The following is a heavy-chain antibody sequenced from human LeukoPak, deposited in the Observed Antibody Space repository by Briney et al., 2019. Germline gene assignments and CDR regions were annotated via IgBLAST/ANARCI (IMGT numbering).Heavy chain of an antibody. CDR3: ARDRHSSGWPGDY. V-gene: IGHV1-18*01. D-gene: IGHD6-19*01. J-gene: IGHJ4*02. CDR1: G. Sequence: GIXWXRQAPXXGXEWMGWISAYNGNTNYAQKLQGRVTMTTDTSTSTAYMELRSLRSDDTAVYYCARDRHSSGWPGDYWGQGTLVTVSS. CDR2: ISAYNGNT.